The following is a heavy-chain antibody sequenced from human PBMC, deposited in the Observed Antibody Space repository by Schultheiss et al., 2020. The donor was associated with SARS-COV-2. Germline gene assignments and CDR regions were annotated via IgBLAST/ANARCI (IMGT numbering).Heavy chain of an antibody. CDR3: AREGMIVALFDY. Sequence: SETLSLTCTVSGGSISSYYCSWIRQPPGKGLEWIGYIYYSGSTNYNPSLKSRVTISVDTSKNQFSLKLSSVTAADTAVYYCAREGMIVALFDYWGQGTLVTVSS. V-gene: IGHV4-59*12. CDR1: GGSISSYY. J-gene: IGHJ4*02. CDR2: IYYSGST. D-gene: IGHD3-22*01.